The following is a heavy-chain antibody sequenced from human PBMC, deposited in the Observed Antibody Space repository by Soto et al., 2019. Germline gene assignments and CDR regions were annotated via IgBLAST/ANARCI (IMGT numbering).Heavy chain of an antibody. CDR2: INPNSGGT. V-gene: IGHV1-2*02. CDR1: GYTFTGYY. D-gene: IGHD2-2*01. J-gene: IGHJ5*01. Sequence: VASVKVSCKASGYTFTGYYMHRVRQAPGQGLEWMAWINPNSGGTNHAQRFQGRVTMTHETSISTPYTELSSQISDDTPAYYLAREFNSVLVPAPGWFDSWGQGPLVTVSS. CDR3: AREFNSVLVPAPGWFDS.